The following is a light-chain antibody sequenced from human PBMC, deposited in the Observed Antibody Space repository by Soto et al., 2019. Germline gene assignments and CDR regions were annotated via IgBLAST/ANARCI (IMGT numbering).Light chain of an antibody. CDR2: DGF. J-gene: IGKJ4*01. CDR3: QQYKRYSLT. CDR1: QSINNW. Sequence: DIQMTQSPSTLSASVGDRVTITCRASQSINNWLAWYQQKPGKAPKLLIYDGFSLESGVPLRFSGSGFGTAFNLTISSLQPDDSATYYCQQYKRYSLTFGGGTKVEIK. V-gene: IGKV1-5*01.